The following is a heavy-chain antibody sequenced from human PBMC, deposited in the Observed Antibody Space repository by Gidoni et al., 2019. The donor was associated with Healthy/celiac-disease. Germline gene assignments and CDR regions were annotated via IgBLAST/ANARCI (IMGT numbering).Heavy chain of an antibody. CDR2: IYPCDSDT. CDR1: GYSFTRYW. D-gene: IGHD6-19*01. CDR3: ARLGGIAEALERDDAFDI. J-gene: IGHJ3*02. V-gene: IGHV5-51*03. Sequence: EVQLVQSGAEVKKPGESLKISCKGSGYSFTRYWIGWVRQMPGKGLEWMGIIYPCDSDTRYSPSFQGQVTISADKSISTAYLQWSSLKASDTAIYYCARLGGIAEALERDDAFDIWGQGTMVTVSS.